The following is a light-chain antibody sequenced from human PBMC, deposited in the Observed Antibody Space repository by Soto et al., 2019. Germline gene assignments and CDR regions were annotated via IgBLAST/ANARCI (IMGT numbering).Light chain of an antibody. V-gene: IGKV1-39*01. CDR3: HQSYGTPLL. CDR2: AAS. Sequence: DMEMTQSPSSLSASVGDRVTITCRASQSISNYLNWYQHKPGKVPKLLIYAASSLQSGVPTRFSGSGSGTDFTLTINSLQPEDFATYYCHQSYGTPLLFGGGTKIEIK. CDR1: QSISNY. J-gene: IGKJ4*01.